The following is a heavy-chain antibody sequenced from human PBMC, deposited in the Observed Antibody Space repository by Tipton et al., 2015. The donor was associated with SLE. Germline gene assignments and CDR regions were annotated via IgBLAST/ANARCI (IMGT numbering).Heavy chain of an antibody. CDR2: IYTSGST. CDR1: GGSISSYY. Sequence: TLSLTCTVSGGSISSYYWSWIRQPPGKGLEWFGYIYTSGSTNYNPSLKSRVTISVDTSKNQFSLKLSSVTAADTAVYYCARAENYDFWSGYYWFDPWGQGTLVTVSS. V-gene: IGHV4-4*08. D-gene: IGHD3-3*01. CDR3: ARAENYDFWSGYYWFDP. J-gene: IGHJ5*02.